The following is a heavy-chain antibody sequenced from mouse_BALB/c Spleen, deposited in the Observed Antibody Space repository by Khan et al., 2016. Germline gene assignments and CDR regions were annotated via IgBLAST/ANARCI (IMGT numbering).Heavy chain of an antibody. Sequence: EVQLQESGPELVKPGASVKISCKASGYTFTDYNIHWMKQSHGKSLEWIGYIYPYNGDTAYNQKFSGKATLTVDISSNTANMELRGLTSEDSAVYYCARNYDYDGWGQGTTLTVSS. J-gene: IGHJ2*01. D-gene: IGHD2-4*01. V-gene: IGHV1S29*02. CDR2: IYPYNGDT. CDR1: GYTFTDYN. CDR3: ARNYDYDG.